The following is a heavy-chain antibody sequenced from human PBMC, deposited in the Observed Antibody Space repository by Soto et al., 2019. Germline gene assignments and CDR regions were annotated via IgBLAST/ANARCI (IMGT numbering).Heavy chain of an antibody. CDR2: ISYNGGGA. V-gene: IGHV3-23*01. D-gene: IGHD2-8*01. Sequence: EVQLLESGGGLVQPGGSLRLSCAASGFTFSNFAMSWVRQIPGKGLEWVSDISYNGGGAYYADSVKGRFTISRDNSNNTLYLQMNSLTGEDTAVYYCAKGRGARCYTADDYWGQGTLVTVHS. J-gene: IGHJ4*02. CDR1: GFTFSNFA. CDR3: AKGRGARCYTADDY.